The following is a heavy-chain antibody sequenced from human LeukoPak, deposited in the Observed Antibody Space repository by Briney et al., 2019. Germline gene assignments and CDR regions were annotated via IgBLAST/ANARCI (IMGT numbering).Heavy chain of an antibody. CDR2: ISSKGQSD. CDR3: VTASPYSGLGD. Sequence: GGSLRLSCAASGFTFNSYWMYWVRQAPGKGLEYVSGISSKGQSDFYADSVMGRFTVSRDNTENTLWLQMSSLRVEDTAVYFCVTASPYSGLGDWGHGTLVIVSS. V-gene: IGHV3-64D*06. CDR1: GFTFNSYW. J-gene: IGHJ4*01. D-gene: IGHD3-16*01.